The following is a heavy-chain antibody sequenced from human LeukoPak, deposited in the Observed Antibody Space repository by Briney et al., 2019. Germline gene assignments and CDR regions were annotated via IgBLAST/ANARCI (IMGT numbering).Heavy chain of an antibody. CDR2: INPNSGGT. Sequence: ASVKVSCKASGYTFTSYGISWVRQAPGQGLEWMGWINPNSGGTNYAQKFQGRVTMTRDTSISTAYMELSRLRSDDTAVYYCARDFEGDTAMVTGFDYWGQGTLVTVSS. CDR3: ARDFEGDTAMVTGFDY. D-gene: IGHD5-18*01. J-gene: IGHJ4*02. V-gene: IGHV1-2*02. CDR1: GYTFTSYG.